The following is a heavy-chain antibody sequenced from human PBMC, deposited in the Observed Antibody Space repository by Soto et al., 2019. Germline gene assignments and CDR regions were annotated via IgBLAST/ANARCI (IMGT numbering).Heavy chain of an antibody. J-gene: IGHJ4*02. D-gene: IGHD5-12*01. CDR1: VYTFTSYY. CDR2: FNPSGDYT. CDR3: ALAQFDY. V-gene: IGHV1-46*01. Sequence: ASVKVSCKASVYTFTSYYIHWVRQAPGQGLEWVGIFNPSGDYTSYPQKFQGRLTLTRDTSTSTVYMELSSLRYEDAAMYYCALAQFDYWGQGTLVTVSS.